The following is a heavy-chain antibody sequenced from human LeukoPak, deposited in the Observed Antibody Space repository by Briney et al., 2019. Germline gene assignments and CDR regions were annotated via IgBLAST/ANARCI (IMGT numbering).Heavy chain of an antibody. CDR2: ISYDGSNK. D-gene: IGHD3-10*01. V-gene: IGHV3-30-3*01. CDR3: GSISGGASGDF. CDR1: GFTFSSYT. Sequence: GGSLRLSCAASGFTFSSYTLHWVRQGPGKGLEWVAVISYDGSNKYYADSVRGRFTISRDNSKNTLYLQMSSLRAEDTAVYYCGSISGGASGDFWGQGTLVTVSS. J-gene: IGHJ4*02.